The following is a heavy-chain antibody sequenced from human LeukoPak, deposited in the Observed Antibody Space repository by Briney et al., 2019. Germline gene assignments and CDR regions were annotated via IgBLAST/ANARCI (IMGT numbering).Heavy chain of an antibody. CDR2: INASGGST. Sequence: ASVKASCKASGYTFTTYYMHWVRQAPGRGLEWMGIINASGGSTSYAQKFQGRVTMTRDTSTSTVYMELSSLRSEDTAVYSCARDPGSYGPSYYFDYWGQGTLVTVSS. D-gene: IGHD5-18*01. V-gene: IGHV1-46*01. CDR3: ARDPGSYGPSYYFDY. CDR1: GYTFTTYY. J-gene: IGHJ4*02.